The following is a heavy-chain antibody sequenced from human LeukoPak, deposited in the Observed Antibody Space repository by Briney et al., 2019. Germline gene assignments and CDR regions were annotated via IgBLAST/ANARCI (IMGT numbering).Heavy chain of an antibody. D-gene: IGHD6-13*01. CDR1: GGSISSYY. CDR3: ARGQGQQLVLDP. Sequence: SETLSLTCTVSGGSISSYYWSWIRQPAGKGLEWIGYIYYSGSTNYNPSLKSRVTISVDTSKNQFSLKLSSVTAADTAVYYCARGQGQQLVLDPWGQGTLVTVSS. V-gene: IGHV4-59*08. J-gene: IGHJ5*02. CDR2: IYYSGST.